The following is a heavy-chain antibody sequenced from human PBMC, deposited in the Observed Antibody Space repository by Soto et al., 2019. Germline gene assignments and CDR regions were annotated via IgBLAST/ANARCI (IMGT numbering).Heavy chain of an antibody. D-gene: IGHD3-10*01. CDR2: IYWDDYK. Sequence: QITLKESGPTLVKPTHTLTLTCTFSGFSLGTSGVGVAWIRQPPGKALEWVALIYWDDYKHFSPSLESRLTIIKDTSKNLVVLTMTDMDPVETATYYCESKGSGLYPLDYWGQGILVTVSS. CDR1: GFSLGTSGVG. V-gene: IGHV2-5*02. CDR3: ESKGSGLYPLDY. J-gene: IGHJ4*02.